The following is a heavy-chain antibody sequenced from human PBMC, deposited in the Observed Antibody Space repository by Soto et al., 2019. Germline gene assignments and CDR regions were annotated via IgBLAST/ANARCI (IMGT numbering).Heavy chain of an antibody. CDR3: ARQASGYSYGWFDP. Sequence: QLLLQESGPGLVKPSETLSLTCTVSGGSILDSTYYWAWIRQSPGKGLEWIGTIFYSGGTFYTPSLKGRVTLSVDTSNNQFSLKLSSVTAADTAVYYCARQASGYSYGWFDPWGQGTLVTVSS. CDR1: GGSILDSTYY. D-gene: IGHD3-22*01. J-gene: IGHJ5*02. V-gene: IGHV4-39*01. CDR2: IFYSGGT.